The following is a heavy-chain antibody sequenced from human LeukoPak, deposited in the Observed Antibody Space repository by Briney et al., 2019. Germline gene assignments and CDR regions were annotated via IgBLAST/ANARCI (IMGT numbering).Heavy chain of an antibody. D-gene: IGHD3-22*01. J-gene: IGHJ4*02. CDR1: GGTFSSYA. CDR2: IIPIFGTA. V-gene: IGHV1-69*05. Sequence: GSSVKVSCKASGGTFSSYAISWVRQAPGQGLEWMGGIIPIFGTANYAQKFQGRVTITTDGSTSTAYMELSSLRSEDTAVYYCARYYYDSSGYYWSYFDYWGQGTLVTVSS. CDR3: ARYYYDSSGYYWSYFDY.